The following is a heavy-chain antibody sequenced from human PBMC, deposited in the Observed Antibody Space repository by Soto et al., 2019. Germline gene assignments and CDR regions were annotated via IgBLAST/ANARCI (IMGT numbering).Heavy chain of an antibody. CDR2: VSTSGRST. CDR1: GFIFSEST. Sequence: LRLSCSASGFIFSESTIYWVRQVPGKGLEAISAVSTSGRSTYYADSVKDRFTISRDNSKNTLFLQMGSLRPEDTAIYYCVKQAHGLDGIAFDYWGQGTQVTVSS. CDR3: VKQAHGLDGIAFDY. D-gene: IGHD3-16*01. J-gene: IGHJ4*02. V-gene: IGHV3-64D*06.